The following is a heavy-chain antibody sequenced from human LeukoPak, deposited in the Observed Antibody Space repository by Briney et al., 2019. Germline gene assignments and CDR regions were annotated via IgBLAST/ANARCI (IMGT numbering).Heavy chain of an antibody. CDR1: GGSISSSSYY. CDR2: IYYSGST. J-gene: IGHJ5*02. V-gene: IGHV4-39*07. Sequence: PSETLSLTCTVSGGSISSSSYYWGWIRQPPGKGLEWIGSIYYSGSTYYNPSLKSRVTISVDTSKNQFSLKLSSVTAADTAVYYCARALRGYYDSSGYPRWWFDPLGPGNPGHRLL. D-gene: IGHD3-22*01. CDR3: ARALRGYYDSSGYPRWWFDP.